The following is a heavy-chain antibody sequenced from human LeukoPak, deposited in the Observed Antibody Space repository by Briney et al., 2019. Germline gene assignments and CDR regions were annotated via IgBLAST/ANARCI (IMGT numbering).Heavy chain of an antibody. Sequence: GGSLRLSCAASGFTFSSYLMHWVRQAPGRGLVWVSRINSDGSSTSYADSVKGRFTISRDNAKNTLYLQMNSLRAEDTAVYYCARADEYYGSGSYSGYWGQGTLVTVSS. CDR3: ARADEYYGSGSYSGY. J-gene: IGHJ4*02. CDR2: INSDGSST. V-gene: IGHV3-74*01. CDR1: GFTFSSYL. D-gene: IGHD3-10*01.